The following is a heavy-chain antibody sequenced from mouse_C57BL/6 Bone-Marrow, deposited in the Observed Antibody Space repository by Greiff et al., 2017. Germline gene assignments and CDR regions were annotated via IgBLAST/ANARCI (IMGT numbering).Heavy chain of an antibody. CDR3: AKLGRYYAMDY. Sequence: QVQLKQSGAELARPGASVKLSCKASGYTFTSYGISWVKQRTGQGLEWIGEIYPRSGNTYYNEKFEGKATLTADKSSSTAYMELRSLTSEDSAVYFCAKLGRYYAMDYWGQGTSVTVSS. V-gene: IGHV1-81*01. CDR1: GYTFTSYG. D-gene: IGHD4-1*01. CDR2: IYPRSGNT. J-gene: IGHJ4*01.